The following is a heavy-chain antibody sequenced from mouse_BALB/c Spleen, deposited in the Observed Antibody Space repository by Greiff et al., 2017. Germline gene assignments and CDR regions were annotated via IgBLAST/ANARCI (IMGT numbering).Heavy chain of an antibody. CDR2: ISSGSSTI. Sequence: EVQVVESGGGLVQPGGSRKLSCAASGFTFSSFGMHWVRQAPEKGLEWVAYISSGSSTIYYADTVKGRFTISRDNPKNTLFLQMTSLRSEDTAMYYCARRGSSPYYFDYWGQGTTLTVSS. V-gene: IGHV5-17*02. D-gene: IGHD1-1*01. CDR3: ARRGSSPYYFDY. J-gene: IGHJ2*01. CDR1: GFTFSSFG.